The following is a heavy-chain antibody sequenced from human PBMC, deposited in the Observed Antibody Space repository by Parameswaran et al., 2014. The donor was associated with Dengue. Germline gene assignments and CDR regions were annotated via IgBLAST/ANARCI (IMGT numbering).Heavy chain of an antibody. CDR3: AKLELDAFDI. V-gene: IGHV3-23*01. J-gene: IGHJ3*02. D-gene: IGHD1-7*01. CDR2: ISASGANT. Sequence: VRQAPGKGLEWVSTISASGANTYYADSVRGRFTISRDNSKSTLYLQMNSLRAEDTALYYCAKLELDAFDIWGQGTMVTVSS.